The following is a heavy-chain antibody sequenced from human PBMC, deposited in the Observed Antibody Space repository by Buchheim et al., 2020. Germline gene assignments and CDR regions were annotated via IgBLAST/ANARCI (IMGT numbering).Heavy chain of an antibody. CDR3: AREAGYCSGGSCYPVVSGWYFDL. CDR2: IYYSGST. V-gene: IGHV4-30-4*01. J-gene: IGHJ2*01. CDR1: GGSISSGDYY. Sequence: QVQLQESGPGLVKPSQTLSLTCTVSGGSISSGDYYWSWIRQPPGKGLEWIGYIYYSGSTYYNPSLKSRVTISVDTSKNQFSLKLSSVTAADTAVYYCAREAGYCSGGSCYPVVSGWYFDLWGRGTL. D-gene: IGHD2-15*01.